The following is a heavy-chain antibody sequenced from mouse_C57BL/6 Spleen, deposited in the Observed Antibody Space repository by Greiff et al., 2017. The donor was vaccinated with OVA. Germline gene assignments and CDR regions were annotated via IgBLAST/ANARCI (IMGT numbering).Heavy chain of an antibody. CDR3: ASMVFDY. V-gene: IGHV1-26*01. D-gene: IGHD1-1*02. J-gene: IGHJ2*01. CDR2: INPNNGGT. CDR1: GYTFTDYY. Sequence: EVQLQQSGPELVKPGASVKISCKASGYTFTDYYMNWVKQSHGKSLEWIGDINPNNGGTSYNQKFKGKATLTVDKSSSTAYMELRSLTSEDSAVYYCASMVFDYWGQGTTLTVSS.